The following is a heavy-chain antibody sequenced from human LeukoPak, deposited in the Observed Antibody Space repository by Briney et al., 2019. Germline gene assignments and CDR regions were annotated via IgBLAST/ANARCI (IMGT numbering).Heavy chain of an antibody. J-gene: IGHJ5*02. CDR1: GYTFTGYY. CDR2: INPNSGGT. D-gene: IGHD3-22*01. Sequence: ASVKVSCKASGYTFTGYYMHWVRQAPGQGPEWMGWINPNSGGTNYAQKFQGRVTMARDTSISTAYMELSRLRSDDTAVYYCARGGITMIVVVITNGWFDPWGQGTLVTVSS. CDR3: ARGGITMIVVVITNGWFDP. V-gene: IGHV1-2*02.